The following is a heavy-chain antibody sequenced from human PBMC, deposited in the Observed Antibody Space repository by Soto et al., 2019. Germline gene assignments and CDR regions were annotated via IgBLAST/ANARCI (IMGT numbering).Heavy chain of an antibody. Sequence: PGESLKISCKGSGYSFTSYWISWVRQMPGKGLEWMGRIDPSDSYTNYSPSLQGHVTISADKSISTAYLQWSSLKASDTAMYYCARGRMIAAAGTYGMDVWGQGTTVTVSS. V-gene: IGHV5-10-1*01. CDR3: ARGRMIAAAGTYGMDV. J-gene: IGHJ6*02. CDR2: IDPSDSYT. CDR1: GYSFTSYW. D-gene: IGHD6-13*01.